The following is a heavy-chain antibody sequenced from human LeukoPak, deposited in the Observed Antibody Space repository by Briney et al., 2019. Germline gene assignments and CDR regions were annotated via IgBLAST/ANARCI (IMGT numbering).Heavy chain of an antibody. Sequence: SETLSLACAVYGGSFSGYYWSWIRQPPGKGLEWIGEINHSGSTNYNPSLKSRVTISVDTSKNQFSLKLSSVTAADTAVYYCARANGYGLIDYWGQGTLVTVSS. CDR3: ARANGYGLIDY. V-gene: IGHV4-34*01. J-gene: IGHJ4*02. D-gene: IGHD3-10*01. CDR2: INHSGST. CDR1: GGSFSGYY.